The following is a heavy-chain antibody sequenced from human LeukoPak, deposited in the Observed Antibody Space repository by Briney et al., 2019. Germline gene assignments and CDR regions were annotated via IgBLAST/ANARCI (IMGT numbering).Heavy chain of an antibody. J-gene: IGHJ4*02. CDR1: GFTFSSSG. CDR2: ISYEGTNE. V-gene: IGHV3-30*18. CDR3: AKDLSYGYGFEH. Sequence: GRPLRLSCAASGFTFSSSGMHWVRQAPGRGLEWVALISYEGTNEYYADSVRGRFTISRDNSKNTVYLQMNSLRAEDTAVYYCAKDLSYGYGFEHWGQGTLVTVSS. D-gene: IGHD5-18*01.